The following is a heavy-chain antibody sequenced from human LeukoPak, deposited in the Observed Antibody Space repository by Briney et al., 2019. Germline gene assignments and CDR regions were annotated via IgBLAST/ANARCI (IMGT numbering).Heavy chain of an antibody. Sequence: GGSLRLSCAASGFAFNTYAMHWVRQAPGQGLEWVALIWHDGSHKFYSNSVRGQFTISRDNSKNTVSLQMNNLRPEDTAVYYCAREVFGSGGYPDFWGQGTLVTVSS. V-gene: IGHV3-33*01. D-gene: IGHD3-10*01. CDR3: AREVFGSGGYPDF. CDR1: GFAFNTYA. CDR2: IWHDGSHK. J-gene: IGHJ4*02.